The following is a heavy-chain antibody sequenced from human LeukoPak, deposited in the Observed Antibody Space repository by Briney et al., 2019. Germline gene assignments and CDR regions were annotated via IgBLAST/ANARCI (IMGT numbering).Heavy chain of an antibody. V-gene: IGHV3-33*01. Sequence: GGSLRLSCAASGFTFGRYGMHWVRQPPGQGLEWVAFIWYDGSHKDYADSVKGRFTISGDNSKNTLFLQMNSLRAEDTAVYFCARGRGDRSTTSCYIDYWGQGTLVTVSS. CDR1: GFTFGRYG. CDR3: ARGRGDRSTTSCYIDY. CDR2: IWYDGSHK. D-gene: IGHD2-2*01. J-gene: IGHJ4*02.